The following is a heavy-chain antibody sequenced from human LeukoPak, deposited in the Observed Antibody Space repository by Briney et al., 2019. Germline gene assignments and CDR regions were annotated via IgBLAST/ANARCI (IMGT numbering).Heavy chain of an antibody. V-gene: IGHV1-18*01. CDR1: GYTFTSYG. D-gene: IGHD4-17*01. Sequence: ASVKVSCKASGYTFTSYGISWVRQAPGQGLEWMGWISAYNGNTNYARKLQGRVTMTTDTSTSTAYVELRSLRSDDTAVYYCARATVTTKKVDYWGQGTLVTVSS. J-gene: IGHJ4*02. CDR3: ARATVTTKKVDY. CDR2: ISAYNGNT.